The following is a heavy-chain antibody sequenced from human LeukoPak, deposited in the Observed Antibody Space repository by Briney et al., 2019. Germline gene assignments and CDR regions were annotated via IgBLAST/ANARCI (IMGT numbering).Heavy chain of an antibody. CDR2: IWSDGSNK. CDR3: VRASGSFDY. J-gene: IGHJ4*02. Sequence: PGGSLRLSCTASGFTFSDYGIHWVRQAPGKGLEWVAVIWSDGSNKYYADSVKGRSTISRDNSKKTLYLQMNSLRVEDTAVYYCVRASGSFDYWGQGTLVTVSS. V-gene: IGHV3-33*01. CDR1: GFTFSDYG. D-gene: IGHD3-10*01.